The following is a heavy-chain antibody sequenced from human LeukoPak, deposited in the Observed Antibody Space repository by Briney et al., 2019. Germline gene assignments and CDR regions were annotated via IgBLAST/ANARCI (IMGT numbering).Heavy chain of an antibody. CDR1: GFTFSSYE. D-gene: IGHD5-12*01. Sequence: GGSLRLSCVVSGFTFSSYEMNWARQAPGKGLEWVSYISSSGSTKYYADSVKGRFTISRDNAKNSLYLQMNSLRAEDTAVYYCARDRSGYIDRPIDYWGQGALVTVSS. CDR3: ARDRSGYIDRPIDY. CDR2: ISSSGSTK. V-gene: IGHV3-48*03. J-gene: IGHJ4*02.